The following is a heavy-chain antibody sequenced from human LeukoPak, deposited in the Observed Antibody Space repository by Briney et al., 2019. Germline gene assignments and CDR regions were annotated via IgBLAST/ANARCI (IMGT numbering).Heavy chain of an antibody. CDR3: AKVDCSGGSCYFLSFDY. V-gene: IGHV3-23*01. CDR2: ISGSGGST. D-gene: IGHD2-15*01. J-gene: IGHJ4*02. Sequence: GGSLRLSCAASGFTFSSYAMSWVRQAPGKGLEWVSAISGSGGSTYYADSVKGRFTISRDNSKNTLYLQMNSLRAEDTAVYYCAKVDCSGGSCYFLSFDYWGQGTLVTVSS. CDR1: GFTFSSYA.